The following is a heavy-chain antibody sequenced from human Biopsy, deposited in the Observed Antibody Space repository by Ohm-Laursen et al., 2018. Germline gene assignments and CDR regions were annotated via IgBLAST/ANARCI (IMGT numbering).Heavy chain of an antibody. CDR1: GFTFGDYY. V-gene: IGHV3-11*01. CDR2: ISGSGVTK. CDR3: ATDGAGSYNEN. Sequence: SLRLSCTASGFTFGDYYMSWIRQAPGKGLEWLSYISGSGVTKMNADSVKGRFTVSRDNAKDSLYLEMNNLTAEDTAVYYCATDGAGSYNENWGQGTLVTVSS. J-gene: IGHJ4*02. D-gene: IGHD3-10*01.